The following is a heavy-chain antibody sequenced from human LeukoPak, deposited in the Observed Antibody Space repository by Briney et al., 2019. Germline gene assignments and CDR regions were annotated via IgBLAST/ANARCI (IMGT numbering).Heavy chain of an antibody. CDR3: AKAREIGYSSSWYVIDY. D-gene: IGHD6-13*01. V-gene: IGHV3-74*01. CDR1: GFTFSSYW. CDR2: INSDGSST. Sequence: GGSLRLSCAASGFTFSSYWMHWVRQAPGKGLVWVSRINSDGSSTSYADSVKGRFTISRDNAKNTLYLQMNSLRAEDTAVYYCAKAREIGYSSSWYVIDYWGQGTLVTVSS. J-gene: IGHJ4*02.